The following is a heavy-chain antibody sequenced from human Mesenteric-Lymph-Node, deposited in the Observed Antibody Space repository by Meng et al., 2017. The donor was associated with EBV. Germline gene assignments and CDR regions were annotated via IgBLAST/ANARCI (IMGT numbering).Heavy chain of an antibody. CDR2: IFYNVTT. J-gene: IGHJ4*02. CDR1: GGSIISSPYY. CDR3: ASFSETYCCND. Sequence: RLQQSGPGLVKPPAGLSFTCDAAGGSIISSPYYWFWIRQPPGKVLECMGSIFYNVTTYYYPFHKRRVTIAVNTYKNIFSLMLTSLTAADTAVYFCASFSETYCCNDWGQGTLVTVSS. D-gene: IGHD1-26*01. V-gene: IGHV4-39*07.